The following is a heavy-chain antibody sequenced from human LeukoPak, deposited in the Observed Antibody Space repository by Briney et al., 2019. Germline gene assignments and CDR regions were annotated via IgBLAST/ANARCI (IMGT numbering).Heavy chain of an antibody. V-gene: IGHV1-18*01. CDR3: ARVNACGSNQCGPLYNWNDDFMGY. D-gene: IGHD1-20*01. J-gene: IGHJ4*02. CDR1: GYTFTSYA. Sequence: ASVKVSCKASGYTFTSYAMNWVRQAPGQGLEWMGWISAYNGNTNYAQKLQGRVTMTTDTSTSTAYMELRSLRSDDTAVYYCARVNACGSNQCGPLYNWNDDFMGYWGQGTLVTVSS. CDR2: ISAYNGNT.